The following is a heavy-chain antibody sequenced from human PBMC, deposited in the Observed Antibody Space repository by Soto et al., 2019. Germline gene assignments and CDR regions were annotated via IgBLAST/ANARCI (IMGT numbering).Heavy chain of an antibody. D-gene: IGHD3-10*01. CDR2: IYGSGST. CDR3: AKEWRFGNNWFDP. CDR1: GGSIIGDNNY. Sequence: PSETLSLTCSVSGGSIIGDNNYWTWIRQHPGKGLEWIGYIYGSGSTFYNPSLQSRVTMSVDTSKNQISLSLRSVTAADTAVYYCAKEWRFGNNWFDPWGPGTLVTVSS. V-gene: IGHV4-31*02. J-gene: IGHJ5*02.